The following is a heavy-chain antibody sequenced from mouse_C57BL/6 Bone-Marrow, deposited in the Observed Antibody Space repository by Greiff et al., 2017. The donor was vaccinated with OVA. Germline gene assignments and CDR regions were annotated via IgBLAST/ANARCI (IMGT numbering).Heavy chain of an antibody. V-gene: IGHV6-6*01. J-gene: IGHJ2*01. Sequence: EVQGVESGGGLVQPGGSMKLSCAASGFTFSDAWMDWVRQSPEKGLEWVAEIRNKANNHATYDAESVKGSFTISREDSKSSVYLQKNSVRAEDAGIYYCTTVVYFDYWGQGTTLTVSS. CDR1: GFTFSDAW. CDR3: TTVVYFDY. CDR2: IRNKANNHAT. D-gene: IGHD1-1*01.